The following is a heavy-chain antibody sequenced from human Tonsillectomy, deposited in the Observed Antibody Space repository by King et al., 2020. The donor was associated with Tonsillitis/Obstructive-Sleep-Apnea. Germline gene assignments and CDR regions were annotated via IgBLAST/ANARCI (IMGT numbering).Heavy chain of an antibody. Sequence: VQLQQWGAGLLKPSETLSLTCAVYGGSFSGYYWSWIRQPPGKGLEWIGEISHSGSTNYTPSLKRRVTISLDTSKNQFSLKLNSVTAADTAIYYCARDGSHNGFDIWGQGTMVTVSS. V-gene: IGHV4-34*01. CDR1: GGSFSGYY. CDR3: ARDGSHNGFDI. D-gene: IGHD2-2*03. J-gene: IGHJ3*02. CDR2: ISHSGST.